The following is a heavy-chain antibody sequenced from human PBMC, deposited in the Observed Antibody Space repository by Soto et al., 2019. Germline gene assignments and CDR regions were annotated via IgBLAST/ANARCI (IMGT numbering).Heavy chain of an antibody. V-gene: IGHV1-18*01. Sequence: ASVKVSCKASGYTFTNYGISWVRQAPGQGLEWMGWISGYNGNTNYAQEFQGRVTMTRGTSTSTVYMELSSLRSEDTAVCYCARGGYYYGMDVWGQGTTVTVSS. CDR3: ARGGYYYGMDV. J-gene: IGHJ6*02. D-gene: IGHD3-16*01. CDR2: ISGYNGNT. CDR1: GYTFTNYG.